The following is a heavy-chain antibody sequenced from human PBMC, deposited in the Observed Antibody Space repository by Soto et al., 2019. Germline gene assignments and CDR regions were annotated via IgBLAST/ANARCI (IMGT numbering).Heavy chain of an antibody. J-gene: IGHJ4*02. V-gene: IGHV4-34*01. D-gene: IGHD2-8*01. CDR3: ARVAPPYCTNGVCPEVFNY. CDR1: GGSFSGYY. CDR2: INHSGST. Sequence: SETLSLTCAVYGGSFSGYYWSWIRQPPGKGLEWIGEINHSGSTNYNPSLKSRVTISVDTSKNQFSLKLSSVTAADTAVYYCARVAPPYCTNGVCPEVFNYWGQGTLVTVSS.